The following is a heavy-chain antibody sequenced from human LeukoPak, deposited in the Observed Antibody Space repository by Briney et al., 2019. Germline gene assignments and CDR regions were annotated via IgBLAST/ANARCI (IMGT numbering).Heavy chain of an antibody. CDR2: IYYSGST. J-gene: IGHJ3*01. Sequence: SETLSLTCSVSGGSINNFYWSWIRQPPGKGLEWIGYIYYSGSTDYNPSLNSRVTISVDTSKSQFSLRLSSVTAADTAVYFCARHVEGDYVRGDAFDVWGQGTKVTVSS. D-gene: IGHD4-17*01. CDR3: ARHVEGDYVRGDAFDV. CDR1: GGSINNFY. V-gene: IGHV4-59*08.